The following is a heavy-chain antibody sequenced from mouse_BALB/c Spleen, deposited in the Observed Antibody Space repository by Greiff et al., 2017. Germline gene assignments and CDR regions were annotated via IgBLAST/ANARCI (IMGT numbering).Heavy chain of an antibody. J-gene: IGHJ2*01. Sequence: EVQLQESGPELMKPGASVKISCKASGYSFTSYYMHWVKQSHGKSLEWIGYIDPFNGGTSYNQKFKGKATLTVDKSSSTAYMHLSSLTSEDSAVYYCARNGNYFPCDYWGQGTTLTVSS. D-gene: IGHD2-1*01. CDR3: ARNGNYFPCDY. V-gene: IGHV1S135*01. CDR1: GYSFTSYY. CDR2: IDPFNGGT.